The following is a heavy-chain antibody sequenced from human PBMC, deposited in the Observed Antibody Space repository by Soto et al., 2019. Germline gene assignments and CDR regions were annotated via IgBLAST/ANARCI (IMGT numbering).Heavy chain of an antibody. V-gene: IGHV3-30-3*01. Sequence: QVQLVESGGGVVQPGSSLRLSCAASGFTFSSYAMHWVRQAPGKGLEWVAVISDDGSNKYYADSVKGRFTISRDNSKNTLYLQMNSLRAEETAVYYCARDPGETVVTPVFWFDPWGQGTLVTVSS. CDR3: ARDPGETVVTPVFWFDP. CDR2: ISDDGSNK. D-gene: IGHD2-21*02. CDR1: GFTFSSYA. J-gene: IGHJ5*02.